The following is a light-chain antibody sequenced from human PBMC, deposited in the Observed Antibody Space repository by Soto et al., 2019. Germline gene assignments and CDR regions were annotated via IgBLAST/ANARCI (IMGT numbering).Light chain of an antibody. CDR1: QSVSSNY. CDR2: GAF. CDR3: QQYGSSPRT. V-gene: IGKV3-20*01. Sequence: EIVFTQSPGTLSLSPGERATFSCRASQSVSSNYLAWYQQKPGQAPRLLIYGAFKRATGIPDRFSGSGSGTDSTLTISRMEPEDFAVYCCQQYGSSPRTFGQGTKVDIK. J-gene: IGKJ1*01.